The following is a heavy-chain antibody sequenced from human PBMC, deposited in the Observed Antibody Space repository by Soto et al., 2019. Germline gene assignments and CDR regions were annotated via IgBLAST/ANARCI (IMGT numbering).Heavy chain of an antibody. D-gene: IGHD2-8*01. CDR3: AKTNVGYDIYYKDV. Sequence: PGGSLRLSCAASGFMINNYAMNWVRQAPGEGLEWVSGIKSDGTTYYADSVKGRCTISRDDSKNTLFLQMNSLRADDTALYYCAKTNVGYDIYYKDVWGKGTTVTVSS. V-gene: IGHV3-23*01. CDR1: GFMINNYA. J-gene: IGHJ6*03. CDR2: IKSDGTT.